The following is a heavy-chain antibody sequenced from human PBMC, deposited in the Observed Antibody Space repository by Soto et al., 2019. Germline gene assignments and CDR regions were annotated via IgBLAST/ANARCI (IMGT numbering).Heavy chain of an antibody. CDR3: ATVVRQQLVLGYYNNGMAV. D-gene: IGHD6-13*01. Sequence: LEVQAHRCTVAGGPSRNRGHYWGWKNQPPGNGLEWIATIYYSGSADYNPSLKSRVTISVYTSKNQFSLKLSSVTAADTAVYYCATVVRQQLVLGYYNNGMAVLLQGTTVTVSS. CDR1: GGPSRNRGHY. V-gene: IGHV4-39*07. CDR2: IYYSGSA. J-gene: IGHJ6*01.